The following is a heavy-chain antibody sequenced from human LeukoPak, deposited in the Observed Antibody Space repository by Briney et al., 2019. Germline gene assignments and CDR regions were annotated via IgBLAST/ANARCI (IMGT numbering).Heavy chain of an antibody. CDR1: GYTFTSYY. D-gene: IGHD2-2*01. CDR2: INPSGGST. CDR3: ARGCSSTSCYLPSWFDP. Sequence: ASVKVSCKASGYTFTSYYMHWVRQAPGQGLEWMGIINPSGGSTSYAQKFQGRVTMTRDTSTSTAYMELSSLRSEDTAVYYCARGCSSTSCYLPSWFDPWGQGTPVTVSS. J-gene: IGHJ5*02. V-gene: IGHV1-46*01.